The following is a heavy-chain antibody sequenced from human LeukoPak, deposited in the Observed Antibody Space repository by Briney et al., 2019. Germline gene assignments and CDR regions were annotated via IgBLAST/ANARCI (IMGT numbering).Heavy chain of an antibody. D-gene: IGHD2-2*01. V-gene: IGHV1-8*01. J-gene: IGHJ5*02. CDR2: MNPNSGNT. CDR3: ARARGVVVPAAKARRGNWFDP. CDR1: GYTFTSYD. Sequence: ASVKVSCKASGYTFTSYDINWVRQATGQGLEWMGWMNPNSGNTGYAQKFQGRVTMTRNTSISTAHMELSSLRSEDTAVYYCARARGVVVPAAKARRGNWFDPWGQGTLVTVSS.